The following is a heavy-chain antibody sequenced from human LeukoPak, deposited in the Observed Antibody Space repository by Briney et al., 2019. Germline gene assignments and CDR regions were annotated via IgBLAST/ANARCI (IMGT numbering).Heavy chain of an antibody. V-gene: IGHV3-66*01. CDR3: ARVIEARHFDY. CDR2: IYSGGST. CDR1: GFTFRSAW. D-gene: IGHD6-6*01. Sequence: GGSLRLSCVASGFTFRSAWMSWVRQAPGKGLEWVSLIYSGGSTYYADSVKGRFIISRDNSKNTMFLQMNSLRDEDTAVYYCARVIEARHFDYWGQGTLVTVSS. J-gene: IGHJ4*02.